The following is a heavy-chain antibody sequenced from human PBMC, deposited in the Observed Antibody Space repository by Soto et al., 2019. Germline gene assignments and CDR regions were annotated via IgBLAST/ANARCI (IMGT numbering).Heavy chain of an antibody. J-gene: IGHJ6*02. CDR2: IYYSGST. CDR1: GGSISSGGYY. D-gene: IGHD2-21*02. CDR3: ARGCGGDCHHGMDV. V-gene: IGHV4-31*03. Sequence: QVQLQESGPGLVKQSQTLSLTCTVSGGSISSGGYYWSWLRQHPGKGLEWIGYIYYSGSTYYNPSLKSRVTISVDTSTNQFSRKLRSVTAADTAVYYCARGCGGDCHHGMDVWGQGTTVTVSS.